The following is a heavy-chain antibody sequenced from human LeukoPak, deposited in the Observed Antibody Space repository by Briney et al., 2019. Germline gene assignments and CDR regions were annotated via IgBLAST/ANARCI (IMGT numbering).Heavy chain of an antibody. CDR2: VFYTGTT. CDR1: GDSVNRGGYY. CDR3: ARAFSDYETRGDFDY. D-gene: IGHD5-12*01. Sequence: SQTLSLTCTVSGDSVNRGGYYWSWIRQRPGKGLEWIGYVFYTGTTYYNPSLMGRLTISVDTSKNQFSLHLSSVTAADTAVYFCARAFSDYETRGDFDYWGRGTLVTVSS. V-gene: IGHV4-31*03. J-gene: IGHJ4*02.